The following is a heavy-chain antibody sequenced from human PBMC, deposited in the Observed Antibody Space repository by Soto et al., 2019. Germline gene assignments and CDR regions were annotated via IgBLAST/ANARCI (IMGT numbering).Heavy chain of an antibody. Sequence: QLQLQESGPGLVKPSETLSLTCTVSGDSVTSTSYYWGWVRQPPGKRLEWIGYSYYNGDTNYNPSLKSRVTISVDTSKNQFSLKLSSVTAADTAVYYCAREGGVLRLSNWFDSWGQGIQVTVSS. J-gene: IGHJ5*01. V-gene: IGHV4-61*01. CDR2: SYYNGDT. CDR1: GDSVTSTSYY. CDR3: AREGGVLRLSNWFDS. D-gene: IGHD3-3*01.